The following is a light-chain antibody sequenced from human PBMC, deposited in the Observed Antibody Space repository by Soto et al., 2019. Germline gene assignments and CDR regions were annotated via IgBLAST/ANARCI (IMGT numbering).Light chain of an antibody. CDR1: STDVGGYNY. J-gene: IGLJ1*01. CDR2: EVS. Sequence: QLVLAQPSSVSWSPGQSITISCTGTSTDVGGYNYVSWYQHHPGKGPKLIIYEVSNRPSGVSDRFSGSKSGNKASLIISNLEAEDESDYYCGSYTSTDTTFVFGTGTKVTVL. CDR3: GSYTSTDTTFV. V-gene: IGLV2-14*01.